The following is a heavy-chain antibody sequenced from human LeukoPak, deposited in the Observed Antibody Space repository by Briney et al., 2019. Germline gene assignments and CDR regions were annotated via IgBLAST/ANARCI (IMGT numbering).Heavy chain of an antibody. D-gene: IGHD6-19*01. V-gene: IGHV3-53*01. J-gene: IGHJ4*02. CDR3: ARGGSGWVPPDY. CDR2: IYSGGST. Sequence: AGGSLRLSCAASGFTVSSNYMSWVRQAPGKGLEWVSVIYSGGSTYYADSVKGRFTISRDNAKNSLYLQMNSLRAEDTAVYYCARGGSGWVPPDYWGQGTLVTVSS. CDR1: GFTVSSNY.